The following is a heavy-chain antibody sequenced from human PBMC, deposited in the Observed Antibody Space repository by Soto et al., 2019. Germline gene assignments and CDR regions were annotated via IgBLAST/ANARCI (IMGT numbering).Heavy chain of an antibody. CDR2: IYRGGDI. D-gene: IGHD3-3*01. CDR1: GFSVSSYY. CDR3: ARDRRDGDTI. J-gene: IGHJ4*02. V-gene: IGHV3-66*01. Sequence: EVQVVESGGGLVQPGGSLRLSCAASGFSVSSYYMSWFRQAPGKGLEWVSVIYRGGDIYYADSVQGRFTTSRDISRNNLDRQMNRPQVKDTAVYYCARDRRDGDTIWGKGVVVTVSS.